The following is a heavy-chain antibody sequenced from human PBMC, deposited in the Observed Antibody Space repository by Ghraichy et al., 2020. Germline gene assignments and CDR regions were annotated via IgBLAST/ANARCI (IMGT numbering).Heavy chain of an antibody. D-gene: IGHD3-10*01. Sequence: ASVKVSCKASGYTFTGYYMHWVRQAPGQGLEWMGWINPNSGGTNYAQKFQGRVTMTRDTSISTAYMELSRLRSDDTAVYYCARENGSGSYRFLDYWGQGTLVTVSS. CDR2: INPNSGGT. CDR3: ARENGSGSYRFLDY. V-gene: IGHV1-2*02. CDR1: GYTFTGYY. J-gene: IGHJ4*02.